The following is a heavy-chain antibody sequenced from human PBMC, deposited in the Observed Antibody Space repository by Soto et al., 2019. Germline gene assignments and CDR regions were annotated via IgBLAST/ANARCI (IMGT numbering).Heavy chain of an antibody. V-gene: IGHV1-69*02. J-gene: IGHJ3*02. D-gene: IGHD6-19*01. CDR1: GGTFSSYT. CDR2: IIPILGIA. Sequence: GASVKVSCKASGGTFSSYTISWVRQAPXQGLEWMGRIIPILGIANYAQKFQGRVTITADKSTSTAYMELSSLRSEDTAVYYCARVRKIGYSSGPDAFDIWGQGTMVTVSS. CDR3: ARVRKIGYSSGPDAFDI.